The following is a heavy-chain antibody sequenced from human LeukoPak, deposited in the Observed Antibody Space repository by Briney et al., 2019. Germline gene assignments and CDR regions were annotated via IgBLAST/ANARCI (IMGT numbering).Heavy chain of an antibody. D-gene: IGHD3-10*01. Sequence: ASVKVSFKGSGGTFNNYAISWVRQAPGQGLEWMGGIIPIFGRANYAQKFQASLTITADESTCTAYMELTTLRSEDTAVYYCPRVRWFGELLGAKGWFDPWGQGTLVTVSS. CDR1: GGTFNNYA. CDR2: IIPIFGRA. J-gene: IGHJ5*02. V-gene: IGHV1-69*13. CDR3: PRVRWFGELLGAKGWFDP.